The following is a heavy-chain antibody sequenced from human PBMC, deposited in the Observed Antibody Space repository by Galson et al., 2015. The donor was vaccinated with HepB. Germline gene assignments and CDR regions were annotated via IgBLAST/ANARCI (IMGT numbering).Heavy chain of an antibody. D-gene: IGHD4-17*01. J-gene: IGHJ4*02. Sequence: SLRLSCAASGFTFSDYYMSWIRQAPGKGLEWVSYISSSTIDTNYADSVKGRFTISRDNVKNSMYLQMNSLRAEDTAVYYCARVAESDSGDHAHFDSWGLGTLVTVSS. CDR2: ISSSTIDT. CDR1: GFTFSDYY. CDR3: ARVAESDSGDHAHFDS. V-gene: IGHV3-11*06.